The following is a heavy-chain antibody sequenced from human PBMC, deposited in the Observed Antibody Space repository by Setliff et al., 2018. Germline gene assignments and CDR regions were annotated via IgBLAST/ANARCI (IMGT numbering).Heavy chain of an antibody. J-gene: IGHJ5*02. CDR1: GFSLNTTGEG. D-gene: IGHD6-6*01. Sequence: GPTLVNPTQTLTLTCTFSGFSLNTTGEGVGWIRQPPGKALEWLALVYWDGDQRYSPSLNSRLSITKDSSKSQVFLTMTNMDPVDTATYYCALRRGNEWHLVRWFDPWGPGIQVT. CDR2: VYWDGDQ. V-gene: IGHV2-5*02. CDR3: ALRRGNEWHLVRWFDP.